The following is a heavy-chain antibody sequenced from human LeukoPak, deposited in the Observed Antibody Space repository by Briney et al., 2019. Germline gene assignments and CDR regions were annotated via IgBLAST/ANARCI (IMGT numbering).Heavy chain of an antibody. CDR2: ISSSSSYI. CDR1: GFTFSSYS. V-gene: IGHV3-21*01. Sequence: GGSLRLSCAASGFTFSSYSMNWVRQAPGKGLEWVSSISSSSSYIYYADSVRGRFTISRDNAKNSLYLQMNSLRAEDTAVYYCARAAEWYYDFWSGYYTGDYYYYMDVWGKGTTVTVSS. D-gene: IGHD3-3*01. J-gene: IGHJ6*03. CDR3: ARAAEWYYDFWSGYYTGDYYYYMDV.